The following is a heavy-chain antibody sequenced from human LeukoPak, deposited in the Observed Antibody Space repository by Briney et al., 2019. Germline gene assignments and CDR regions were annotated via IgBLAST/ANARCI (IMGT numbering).Heavy chain of an antibody. J-gene: IGHJ4*02. CDR3: AKISSGYFDY. CDR1: GYNFTSYW. V-gene: IGHV5-51*01. CDR2: IYPDDSDT. D-gene: IGHD3-22*01. Sequence: GESLKISCKGSGYNFTSYWIGWVRQMPGKGLEWMGIIYPDDSDTGYSPSFQGQVTISANKSISTAYLQWSSLKASDTAMYYCAKISSGYFDYWGQGTLVTVSS.